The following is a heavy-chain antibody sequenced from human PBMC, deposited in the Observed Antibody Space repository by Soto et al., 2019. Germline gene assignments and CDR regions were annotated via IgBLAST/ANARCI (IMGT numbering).Heavy chain of an antibody. CDR2: IIPYLSVS. CDR3: ATSFGSGYLAFDY. CDR1: GDTFNFYT. J-gene: IGHJ4*02. V-gene: IGHV1-69*02. D-gene: IGHD3-10*01. Sequence: QVQLVQSGAEVKKPGSSLRVSCKASGDTFNFYTINWVRQAPGLGLEWLGRIIPYLSVSNYAQKFQGRVTITADKSTNTAYMEVRSLRSEDTAMYYCATSFGSGYLAFDYWGQGALVTVSS.